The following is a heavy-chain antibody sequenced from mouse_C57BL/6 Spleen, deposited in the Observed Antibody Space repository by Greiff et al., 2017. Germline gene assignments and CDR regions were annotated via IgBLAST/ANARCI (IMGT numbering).Heavy chain of an antibody. CDR3: ARDDYYGRSYGY. D-gene: IGHD1-1*01. V-gene: IGHV1-52*01. J-gene: IGHJ2*01. CDR2: IDPSDSET. Sequence: QVQLQQPGAELVRPGSSVKLSCKASGYTFTSYWMHWVKQRPIQGLEWIGNIDPSDSETHYNQTFKDKATLTVDKSSSTAYMQRSSLTSEDSAVYYWARDDYYGRSYGYWGKGTTLTGSS. CDR1: GYTFTSYW.